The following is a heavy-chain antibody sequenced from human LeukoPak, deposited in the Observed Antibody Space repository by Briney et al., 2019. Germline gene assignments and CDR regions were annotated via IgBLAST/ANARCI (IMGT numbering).Heavy chain of an antibody. Sequence: ASVKVSCKASGYTFTVYYIHWVRQAPGQGLEWMGWINPNSGGTNYAQKFQGRVTMTRDTSVSTAYMELSRLISDDTAVYFCARAYDSSGYFYGTENVIDYWGQGTLVTVSS. J-gene: IGHJ4*02. CDR1: GYTFTVYY. CDR2: INPNSGGT. V-gene: IGHV1-2*02. CDR3: ARAYDSSGYFYGTENVIDY. D-gene: IGHD3-22*01.